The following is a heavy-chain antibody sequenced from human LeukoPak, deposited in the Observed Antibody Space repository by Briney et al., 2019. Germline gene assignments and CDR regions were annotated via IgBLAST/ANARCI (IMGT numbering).Heavy chain of an antibody. CDR1: GGTFSSYA. CDR3: ARGVSWAFDI. CDR2: IIPIFGTA. V-gene: IGHV1-69*05. Sequence: SVKVSCNASGGTFSSYAISWVRQAPGQGLEWMRRIIPIFGTANYAQKFQGRVTITTDESTSTAYMELSSLRSEDTAVYYCARGVSWAFDIWGQGTMVTVSS. D-gene: IGHD2-8*01. J-gene: IGHJ3*02.